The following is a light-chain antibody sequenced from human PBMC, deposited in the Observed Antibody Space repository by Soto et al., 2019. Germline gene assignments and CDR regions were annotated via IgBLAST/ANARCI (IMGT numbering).Light chain of an antibody. CDR2: GDD. Sequence: QSVLTQPPSASGTPGQRVTISCSGSSSNIETNTVNWYQQLPGTAPKLLIYGDDQRPSGVPDRFSGSKSGTSASLAISGLQSEDEADYYCAAWDDSRYVFGTGTKVTVL. J-gene: IGLJ1*01. CDR1: SSNIETNT. V-gene: IGLV1-44*01. CDR3: AAWDDSRYV.